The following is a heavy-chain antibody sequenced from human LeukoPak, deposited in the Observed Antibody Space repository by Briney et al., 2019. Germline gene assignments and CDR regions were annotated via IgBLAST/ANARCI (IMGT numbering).Heavy chain of an antibody. V-gene: IGHV3-48*02. Sequence: GGSLRLSCAASGFTFSSYSMNWVRQAPGKGLEWVSYISSSSSTIYYADSVKGRFTISRDNAKNSLYLQMNSLRDEDTAVYYCAREPYYYDSSHDAFDIWGQGTMVTVSS. CDR2: ISSSSSTI. D-gene: IGHD3-22*01. CDR1: GFTFSSYS. CDR3: AREPYYYDSSHDAFDI. J-gene: IGHJ3*02.